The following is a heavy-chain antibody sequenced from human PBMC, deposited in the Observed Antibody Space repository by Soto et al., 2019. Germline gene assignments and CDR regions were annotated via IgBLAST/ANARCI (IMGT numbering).Heavy chain of an antibody. J-gene: IGHJ3*02. CDR1: GFTFSSYA. D-gene: IGHD3-9*01. Sequence: EVQLLESGGGLVQPGGSLRLSCAASGFTFSSYAMSWVRQAPGKGLEWVSAISGSGGSTYYADSVKGRFTISRDNSKNTLYLQMNSLRAEDTAVYYCAKGADVLRYFDWLLNDAFDIWGQGTMVTVSS. V-gene: IGHV3-23*01. CDR3: AKGADVLRYFDWLLNDAFDI. CDR2: ISGSGGST.